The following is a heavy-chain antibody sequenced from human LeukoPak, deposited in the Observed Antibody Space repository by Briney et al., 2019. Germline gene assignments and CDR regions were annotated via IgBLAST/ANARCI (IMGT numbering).Heavy chain of an antibody. Sequence: TGGSLRLSCAASGFTFSSYSMNWVRQAPGKGLEWVSSISSSSSYIYYADSVKGRFTISRDNAKNSLYLQMNSLRAEDTAVYYCARDQAMETGYYYYGMDVWGQGTTVTVSS. CDR1: GFTFSSYS. D-gene: IGHD5-18*01. V-gene: IGHV3-21*01. CDR3: ARDQAMETGYYYYGMDV. CDR2: ISSSSSYI. J-gene: IGHJ6*02.